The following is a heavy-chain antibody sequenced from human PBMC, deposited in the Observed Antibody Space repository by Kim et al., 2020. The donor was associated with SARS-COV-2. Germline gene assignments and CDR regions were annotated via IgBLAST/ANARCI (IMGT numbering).Heavy chain of an antibody. Sequence: GGSLRLSCAASGFTFSSYEMNWVRQAPGKGLEWVSYISSSGSTIYYADSVKGRFTISRDNAKNSLYLQMNSLRAEDTAVYYCARPYDFWSGYSLEPLYYYYGMDVWGQGTTVTVSS. D-gene: IGHD3-3*01. CDR1: GFTFSSYE. CDR2: ISSSGSTI. J-gene: IGHJ6*02. V-gene: IGHV3-48*03. CDR3: ARPYDFWSGYSLEPLYYYYGMDV.